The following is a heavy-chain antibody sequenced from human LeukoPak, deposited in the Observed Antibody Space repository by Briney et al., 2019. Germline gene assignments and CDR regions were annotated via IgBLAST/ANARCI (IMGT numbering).Heavy chain of an antibody. Sequence: GGSLRLSCAASGFTFSSNYMSWVRQAPGKGLEWVSVIYSGGSTYYADSVKGRFTISRDNSKNTLYLQMNSLRAEDTAVYYCAREAPPLYDFWSGYLVSWGQGTLVTVSS. V-gene: IGHV3-66*01. CDR1: GFTFSSNY. J-gene: IGHJ4*02. CDR2: IYSGGST. D-gene: IGHD3-3*01. CDR3: AREAPPLYDFWSGYLVS.